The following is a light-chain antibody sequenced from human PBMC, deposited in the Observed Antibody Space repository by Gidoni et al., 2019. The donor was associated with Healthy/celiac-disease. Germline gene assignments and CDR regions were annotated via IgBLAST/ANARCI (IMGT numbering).Light chain of an antibody. CDR3: QQYYSYPLLT. V-gene: IGKV1-8*01. CDR1: QGISSY. J-gene: IGKJ4*01. Sequence: AIRITQSPSSFSASTGDRVTITCRASQGISSYLAWYQQKPGKAPKLLIYAASTLQSGVPSRFSGSGSGTDFTLTISCLQSEDFATYYCQQYYSYPLLTFGGXTKVEIK. CDR2: AAS.